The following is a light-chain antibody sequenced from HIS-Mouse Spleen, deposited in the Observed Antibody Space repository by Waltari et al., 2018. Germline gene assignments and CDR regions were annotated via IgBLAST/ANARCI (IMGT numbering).Light chain of an antibody. Sequence: SYVLTQPPSVSVAPGKTARITCGGNNIGSKSVHWYQQKPGQAPVLVVYDDSDRPSGLRERFSGSNSGNTATLTISRVEAGDEADYYYQVWDSSSDHVVFGGGTKLTVL. J-gene: IGLJ2*01. V-gene: IGLV3-21*03. CDR3: QVWDSSSDHVV. CDR1: NIGSKS. CDR2: DDS.